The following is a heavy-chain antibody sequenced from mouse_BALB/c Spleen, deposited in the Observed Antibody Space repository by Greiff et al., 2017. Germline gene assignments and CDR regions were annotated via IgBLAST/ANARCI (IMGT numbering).Heavy chain of an antibody. CDR3: NGLRLPAWFAY. Sequence: EVKLQESGAELVRSGASVKLSCTASGFNIKDYYMHWVKQRPEQGLEWIGWIDPENGDTEYAPKFQGKATMTADTSSNTAYLQLSSLTSEDTAVYYCNGLRLPAWFAYWGQGTLVTVSA. J-gene: IGHJ3*01. V-gene: IGHV14-4*02. D-gene: IGHD1-2*01. CDR1: GFNIKDYY. CDR2: IDPENGDT.